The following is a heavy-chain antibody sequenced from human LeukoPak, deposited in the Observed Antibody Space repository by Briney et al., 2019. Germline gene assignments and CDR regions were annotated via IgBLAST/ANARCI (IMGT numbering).Heavy chain of an antibody. Sequence: ASVKVSCKASGYTFTSYGISWVRQAPGQGLEWMGWISAYNGNTNYAQKLQGRVTMTTDTSTSTAYMELRSLRSDDTAVYYCARGEPYYYGPGGNRYFDYWGQGTLVTVSS. CDR2: ISAYNGNT. D-gene: IGHD3-10*01. CDR1: GYTFTSYG. V-gene: IGHV1-18*04. J-gene: IGHJ4*02. CDR3: ARGEPYYYGPGGNRYFDY.